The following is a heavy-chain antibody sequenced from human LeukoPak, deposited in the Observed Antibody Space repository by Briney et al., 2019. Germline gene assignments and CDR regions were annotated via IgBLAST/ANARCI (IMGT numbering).Heavy chain of an antibody. Sequence: ASVKVSCKASGYTFTGYYMHWVRQAPGQGLEWMGWINPNSGGTNYAQKFQGRVTMTRDTSISTAYMELSRLRSDDTAVYYCAKDPGTNRSWGARQRGYFDYWGQGTLVTVSS. CDR1: GYTFTGYY. CDR3: AKDPGTNRSWGARQRGYFDY. D-gene: IGHD6-13*01. V-gene: IGHV1-2*02. J-gene: IGHJ4*02. CDR2: INPNSGGT.